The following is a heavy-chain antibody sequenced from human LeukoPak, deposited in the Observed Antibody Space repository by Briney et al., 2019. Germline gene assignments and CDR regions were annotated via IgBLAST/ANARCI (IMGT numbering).Heavy chain of an antibody. CDR2: IYNGVPT. D-gene: IGHD6-19*01. Sequence: SETLSLTCTASGAPLSLFYWNWVRQPPGKGLEWIGNIYNGVPTFFNPSLKSRVTLSVDTSKTQFSLQLASVTAADTAVYYCVQTTGWPGFDYWGQGILVTVSS. CDR1: GAPLSLFY. CDR3: VQTTGWPGFDY. J-gene: IGHJ4*02. V-gene: IGHV4-4*09.